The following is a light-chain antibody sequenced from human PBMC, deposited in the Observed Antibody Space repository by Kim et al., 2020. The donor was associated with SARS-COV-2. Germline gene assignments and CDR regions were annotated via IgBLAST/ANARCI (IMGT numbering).Light chain of an antibody. CDR1: QSVSSS. CDR3: QQYNNGPYT. CDR2: GAS. J-gene: IGKJ2*01. V-gene: IGKV3-15*01. Sequence: SVSPGERATLSCRASQSVSSSLAWYQQKPGQAPRLLIYGASTRATGIPARFSGSGSGTEFTLTISSLQSEDFAVYYCQQYNNGPYTFGQGTKLEI.